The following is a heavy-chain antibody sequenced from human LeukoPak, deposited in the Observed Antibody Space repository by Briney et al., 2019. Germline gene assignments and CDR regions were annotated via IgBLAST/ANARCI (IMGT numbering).Heavy chain of an antibody. CDR3: ARENIAVAGTDY. CDR2: INPSGGST. D-gene: IGHD6-19*01. CDR1: GYTFTSYY. J-gene: IGHJ4*02. Sequence: ASVKVSCKASGYTFTSYYMHWVRQAPGQGLEWMGIINPSGGSTSYAQKFQGRVTMTRDTSTSTVFMELSSLRSEDTAVYYCARENIAVAGTDYWGQGTLVTVSS. V-gene: IGHV1-46*01.